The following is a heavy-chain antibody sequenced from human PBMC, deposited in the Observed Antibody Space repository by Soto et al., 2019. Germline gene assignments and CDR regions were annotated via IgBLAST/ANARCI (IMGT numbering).Heavy chain of an antibody. V-gene: IGHV4-31*03. CDR1: GGSISSGGYY. J-gene: IGHJ6*02. D-gene: IGHD5-18*01. CDR3: ARGWVQKNYYYYGMDV. CDR2: IYYSGST. Sequence: SETLSLTCTVSGGSISSGGYYWSWIRQHPGKGLEWIGYIYYSGSTYYNPPLKSRVTISVDTSKNQFSLKLSSVTAADTAVYYCARGWVQKNYYYYGMDVWGQGTTVTVSS.